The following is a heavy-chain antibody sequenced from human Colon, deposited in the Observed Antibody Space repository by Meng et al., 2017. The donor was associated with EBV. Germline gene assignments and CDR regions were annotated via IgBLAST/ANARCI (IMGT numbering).Heavy chain of an antibody. CDR3: ARYVFDSSSLYSNWFDP. J-gene: IGHJ5*02. CDR1: SGSIRSDNSD. CDR2: IHYSGRT. V-gene: IGHV4-31*03. D-gene: IGHD3-22*01. Sequence: QRPESAPGLGNPTQPLSLTSIGVSGSIRSDNSDWGWIRQLPENGLEWIHYIHYSGRTYSSPSLKSRVTISVDTSKKHLSLKLSFMTAADTAVYYCARYVFDSSSLYSNWFDPWGQGTLVTVSS.